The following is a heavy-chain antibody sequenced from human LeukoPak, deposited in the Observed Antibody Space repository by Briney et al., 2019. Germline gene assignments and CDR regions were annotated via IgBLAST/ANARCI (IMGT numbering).Heavy chain of an antibody. CDR1: GGSFSGYY. CDR3: ARGGRITMVRGVIKQLDY. J-gene: IGHJ4*02. Sequence: ASETLSLTCAVYGGSFSGYYWSWIRQPPGKGLEWIGEINHSGSTNYNPSLKSRVTISVDTSKNQFSLKLSSVTAADTAVYYCARGGRITMVRGVIKQLDYWGQGTLVTVSS. V-gene: IGHV4-34*01. D-gene: IGHD3-10*01. CDR2: INHSGST.